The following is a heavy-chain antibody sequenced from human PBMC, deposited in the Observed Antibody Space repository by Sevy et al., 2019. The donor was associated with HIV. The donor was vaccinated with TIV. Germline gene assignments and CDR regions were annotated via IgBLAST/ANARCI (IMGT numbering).Heavy chain of an antibody. J-gene: IGHJ3*02. V-gene: IGHV3-23*01. Sequence: GGSLRLSCAASGFTFRIYGMSWVRQAPGKGLEWVSSISGPGALTYYADSVKGRFTISRDNSKNTLFLQMNSLRAEDXXLYFCAKGDEPATDYADYVPNGFDIWGQGTMVTVSS. CDR1: GFTFRIYG. D-gene: IGHD4-17*01. CDR3: AKGDEPATDYADYVPNGFDI. CDR2: ISGPGALT.